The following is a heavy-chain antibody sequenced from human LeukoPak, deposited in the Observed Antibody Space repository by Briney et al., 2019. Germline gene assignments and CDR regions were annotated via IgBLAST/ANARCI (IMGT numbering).Heavy chain of an antibody. CDR1: GYSFTSYW. CDR3: ARISMATIRWGYFDY. D-gene: IGHD5-24*01. J-gene: IGHJ4*02. V-gene: IGHV5-51*01. CDR2: IYPGDSDT. Sequence: GESLKISCKGSGYSFTSYWIGWVRQMPGKGLEWMGIIYPGDSDTRYSPSFQGQVTISADKSISTAYLQWSILKASDTAMYYCARISMATIRWGYFDYWGQGTLVTVSS.